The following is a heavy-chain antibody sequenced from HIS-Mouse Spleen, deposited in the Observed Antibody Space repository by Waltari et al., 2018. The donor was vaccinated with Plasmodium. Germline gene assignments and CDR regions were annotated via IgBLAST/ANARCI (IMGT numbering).Heavy chain of an antibody. J-gene: IGHJ4*02. CDR2: IYYSGST. CDR3: ARGRGACFDY. D-gene: IGHD3-16*01. V-gene: IGHV4-39*07. CDR1: GGSISSSSYY. Sequence: QLQLQESGPGLVKPSETLSLTCTVSGGSISSSSYYWGWIRQPPGKGLGWIGSIYYSGSTYNNPSLKSGVTISVDTSKNQFSLKLSSVTAADTAVYYCARGRGACFDYWGQGTLVTVSS.